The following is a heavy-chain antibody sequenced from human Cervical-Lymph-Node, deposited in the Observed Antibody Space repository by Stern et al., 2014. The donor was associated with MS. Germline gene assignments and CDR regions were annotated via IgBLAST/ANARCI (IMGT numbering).Heavy chain of an antibody. CDR2: IFPIFGAT. Sequence: QVQLVQSGPEVKNPGSSVRVSFKASGGTLNTSAINWVRQAPGQALEWMGGIFPIFGATNYAQKCQGRLTVTADESTTTVYMELNSLMSEDTAIYYCARVRCPNGVCYPRLDYWGQGALVTVSS. CDR3: ARVRCPNGVCYPRLDY. D-gene: IGHD2-8*01. CDR1: GGTLNTSA. J-gene: IGHJ4*02. V-gene: IGHV1-69*12.